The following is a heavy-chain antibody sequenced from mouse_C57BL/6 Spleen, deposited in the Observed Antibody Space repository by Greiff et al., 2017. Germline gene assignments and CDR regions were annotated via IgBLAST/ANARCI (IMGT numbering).Heavy chain of an antibody. D-gene: IGHD2-5*01. Sequence: QVQLQQPGAELVKPGASVKMSCKASGYTFTSYWITWVKQRPGQGLEWIGDIYPGSGSTNYNEKFKSKATLTVDTSSSTAYMQLSSLTSEDSAVYYCARGAYYSNYFYFDYWCQGTTLTVSS. J-gene: IGHJ2*01. V-gene: IGHV1-55*01. CDR2: IYPGSGST. CDR3: ARGAYYSNYFYFDY. CDR1: GYTFTSYW.